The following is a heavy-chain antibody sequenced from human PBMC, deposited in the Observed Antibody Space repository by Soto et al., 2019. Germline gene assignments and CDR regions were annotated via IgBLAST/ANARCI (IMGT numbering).Heavy chain of an antibody. J-gene: IGHJ5*02. CDR1: GFTFSSYA. CDR3: AKEGCSSTSCYIGTQFDP. V-gene: IGHV3-23*01. D-gene: IGHD2-2*02. CDR2: ISNGGGST. Sequence: GGSLRLSCAASGFTFSSYAMTWVRQAPGKGLEWVSTISNGGGSTYYTDSVKGRFTISRDDSKNTLYLQMNSLRAEDTAVYYCAKEGCSSTSCYIGTQFDPWGQGTLVTVSS.